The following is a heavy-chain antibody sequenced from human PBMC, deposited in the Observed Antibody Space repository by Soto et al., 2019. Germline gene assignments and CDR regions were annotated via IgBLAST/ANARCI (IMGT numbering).Heavy chain of an antibody. J-gene: IGHJ3*01. CDR2: IIPMLPVT. CDR1: GGTFNTYT. Sequence: QVHLIQSGAEVKKPGSSVKVSCKAAGGTFNTYTLFWVRQAPGHGLEWMGRIIPMLPVTNSAQKFQGRLTLTAHKSTGTAFMELTSLTSDDTAVCDCSIGSWSAETFDVWGQGTMVTVSS. V-gene: IGHV1-69*02. D-gene: IGHD2-2*01. CDR3: SIGSWSAETFDV.